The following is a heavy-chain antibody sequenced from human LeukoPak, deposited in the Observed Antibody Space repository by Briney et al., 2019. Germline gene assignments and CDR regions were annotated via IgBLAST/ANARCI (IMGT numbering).Heavy chain of an antibody. V-gene: IGHV1-2*02. CDR1: GYTFTGYY. Sequence: ASVKVSCKASGYTFTGYYMHWVRQAPGQGLEWMGWINPNSGGTNYAQKFQGRVTMTRDTSISTAYMGLSRLRPDDTAVYYCARAPGATVFDYWGQGTLVTVSS. D-gene: IGHD4-17*01. J-gene: IGHJ4*02. CDR2: INPNSGGT. CDR3: ARAPGATVFDY.